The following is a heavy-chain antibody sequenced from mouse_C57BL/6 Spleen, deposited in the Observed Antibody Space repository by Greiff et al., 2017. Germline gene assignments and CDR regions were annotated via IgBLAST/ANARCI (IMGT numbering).Heavy chain of an antibody. J-gene: IGHJ2*01. CDR2: IHPNSGST. Sequence: VQLQQPGAELVKPGASVKLSCKASGYTFTSYWMHWVKQRPGQGLEWIGMIHPNSGSTNYNEKFKSKATLTVDKSSSTAYMQLSSLTSADSAVYYCARQGERYFDYWGQGTTLTVSS. CDR3: ARQGERYFDY. V-gene: IGHV1-64*01. CDR1: GYTFTSYW.